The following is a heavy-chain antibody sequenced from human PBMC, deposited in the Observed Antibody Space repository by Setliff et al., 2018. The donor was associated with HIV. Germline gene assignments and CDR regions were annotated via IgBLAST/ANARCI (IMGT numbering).Heavy chain of an antibody. CDR1: GGSISSSNYY. CDR3: ARHVILLEWLSYFYMGV. CDR2: ISYSGHI. D-gene: IGHD6-19*01. J-gene: IGHJ6*03. V-gene: IGHV4-39*01. Sequence: LSLTCTVSGGSISSSNYYWGWIRQPPGKGLEWIGAISYSGHIYFNSSLKSRVTIYLDTSKRQLSLRLTSVTAADTAVYYCARHVILLEWLSYFYMGVWGKGATVTVSS.